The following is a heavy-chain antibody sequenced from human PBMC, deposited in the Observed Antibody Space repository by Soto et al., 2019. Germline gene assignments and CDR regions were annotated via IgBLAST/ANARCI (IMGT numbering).Heavy chain of an antibody. V-gene: IGHV3-66*01. CDR3: ARGGGRDLGGAYCFDY. Sequence: EVQLVESGGGLVQPGGSLRLSCAASGFTVSSKYMNWVRQAPGKGLEWVSVLYSGGTTYYADSVKGRFIISRDNSKNTLYLQMNSLRAEDTAVYYCARGGGRDLGGAYCFDYWGQGTLVTVSS. J-gene: IGHJ4*02. D-gene: IGHD1-26*01. CDR2: LYSGGTT. CDR1: GFTVSSKY.